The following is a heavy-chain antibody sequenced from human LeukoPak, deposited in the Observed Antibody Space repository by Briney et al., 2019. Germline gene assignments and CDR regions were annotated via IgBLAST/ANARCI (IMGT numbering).Heavy chain of an antibody. Sequence: SVKVSCKASGGTFSSYAISWVRQAPGQGLEWMGRIIPILGIANYAQKFQDRVTITADKSTSTAYMELSSLRSEDTAVYYCARDPGIVVADDAFDIWGQGTMVTVSS. CDR1: GGTFSSYA. V-gene: IGHV1-69*04. CDR2: IIPILGIA. D-gene: IGHD3-22*01. CDR3: ARDPGIVVADDAFDI. J-gene: IGHJ3*02.